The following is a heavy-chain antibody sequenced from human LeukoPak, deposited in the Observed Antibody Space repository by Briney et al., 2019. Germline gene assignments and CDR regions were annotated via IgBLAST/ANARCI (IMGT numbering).Heavy chain of an antibody. V-gene: IGHV3-23*01. CDR2: ISGSGGST. CDR3: ARSEVDIVATVCFDY. CDR1: GFTFSSYA. D-gene: IGHD5-12*01. J-gene: IGHJ4*02. Sequence: GGSLRLSCAASGFTFSSYAMSWVRQAPGKGLEWVSAISGSGGSTYYADSVKGRFTISRDNSKNTLYLQMNSLRAEDTAVYYCARSEVDIVATVCFDYWGQGTLVTVSS.